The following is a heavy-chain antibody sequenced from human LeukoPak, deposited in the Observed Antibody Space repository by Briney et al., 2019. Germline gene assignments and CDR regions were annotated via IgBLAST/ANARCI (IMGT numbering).Heavy chain of an antibody. CDR3: ARDSGTIFGVVTFAFDI. Sequence: GASVKVSCKASGYTFTQYGISWVRQAPGQGPEWMGWIAAYTGDRNYAQKFQGRVTMTRDTSTSTVYMELSSLRSEDTAVYYCARDSGTIFGVVTFAFDIWGQGTMVTVSS. CDR2: IAAYTGDR. V-gene: IGHV1-18*01. D-gene: IGHD3-3*01. CDR1: GYTFTQYG. J-gene: IGHJ3*02.